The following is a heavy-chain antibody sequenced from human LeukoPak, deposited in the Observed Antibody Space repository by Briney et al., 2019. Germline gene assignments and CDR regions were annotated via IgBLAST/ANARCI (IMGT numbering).Heavy chain of an antibody. Sequence: SETLSLTCIVSGGSISSYYWSWIRQPPGKGLEWIGYIYYSGSTNYNPSLKSRVTISVDTSKNQFSLKLSSVTAADTAVYYCARDRSGYGTYYYYGMDVWGQGTTVTVSS. CDR1: GGSISSYY. D-gene: IGHD5-12*01. CDR3: ARDRSGYGTYYYYGMDV. CDR2: IYYSGST. J-gene: IGHJ6*02. V-gene: IGHV4-59*01.